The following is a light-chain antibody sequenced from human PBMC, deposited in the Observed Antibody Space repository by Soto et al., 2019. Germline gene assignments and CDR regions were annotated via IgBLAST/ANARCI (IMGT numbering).Light chain of an antibody. V-gene: IGKV1-5*03. CDR2: KAS. J-gene: IGKJ1*01. Sequence: DIQMTQSPSTLSASVGDRVTITCRASQSISSWLAWYQQKPGKAPKLLIYKASSLQSGVPSRFSGSGSGTEFTLTISSLQPDDFATYYCQQYNSYSWTFGRATKVEIK. CDR1: QSISSW. CDR3: QQYNSYSWT.